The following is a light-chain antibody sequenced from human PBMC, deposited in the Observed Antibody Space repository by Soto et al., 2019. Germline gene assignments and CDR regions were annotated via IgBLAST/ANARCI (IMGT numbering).Light chain of an antibody. CDR3: QHYNHWPMYT. V-gene: IGKV3-15*01. CDR2: GAS. CDR1: QSVITN. J-gene: IGKJ2*01. Sequence: ELVMTQSPATLSASPGERATLSCRASQSVITNVAWYQQKPGQAPRLLIYGASTRATGIPARFSGSVSGTEFTLTISSLQSEDFAVYYCQHYNHWPMYTFGQGTKVEIK.